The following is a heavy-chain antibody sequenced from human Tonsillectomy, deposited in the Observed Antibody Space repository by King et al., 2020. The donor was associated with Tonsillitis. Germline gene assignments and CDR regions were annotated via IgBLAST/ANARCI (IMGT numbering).Heavy chain of an antibody. V-gene: IGHV3-33*01. J-gene: IGHJ4*02. CDR2: IWYDGSNK. CDR1: GFTFSSYG. Sequence: VQLVESGGGVVQPGRSLRLSCAASGFTFSSYGMHWVRQAPGKGLEWGAGIWYDGSNKYYADSVKGRFTNSRDNSKNTLYLQMNNLRAEDTAVYYCARDLVGYCSSTSCHHFDYWGQGTLVTVSS. D-gene: IGHD2-2*01. CDR3: ARDLVGYCSSTSCHHFDY.